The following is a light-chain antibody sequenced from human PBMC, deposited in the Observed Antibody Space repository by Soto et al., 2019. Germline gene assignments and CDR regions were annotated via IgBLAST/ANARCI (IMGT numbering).Light chain of an antibody. CDR2: LAS. CDR1: QSITTY. CDR3: QQSYNTPPDT. J-gene: IGKJ2*01. V-gene: IGKV1-39*01. Sequence: DIQMTQSPSSLSASVGDRVTITCRASQSITTYLNWYQQKPGKAPKLLIYLASSLQSGVPSRFSGSGSGTDFTLTISSLQPEDSATYYCQQSYNTPPDTFGQGTKLEIK.